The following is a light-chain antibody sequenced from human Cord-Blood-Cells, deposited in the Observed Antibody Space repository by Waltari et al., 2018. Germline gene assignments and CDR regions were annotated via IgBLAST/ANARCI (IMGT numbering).Light chain of an antibody. V-gene: IGLV2-14*01. Sequence: QSALTQPASVSGSPGQSITISCTGTSSDVGGYNYVSWYQQHPVNAPKLMIYDVSNRPSGVANRFSGSKSGNTASLTISGLQAEDEADYYCSSYTSSSTLFGGGTKLTVL. CDR1: SSDVGGYNY. CDR3: SSYTSSSTL. J-gene: IGLJ2*01. CDR2: DVS.